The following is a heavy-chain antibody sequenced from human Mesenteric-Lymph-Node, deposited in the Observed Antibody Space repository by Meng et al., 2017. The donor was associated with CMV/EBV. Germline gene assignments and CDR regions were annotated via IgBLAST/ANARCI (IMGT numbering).Heavy chain of an antibody. J-gene: IGHJ3*02. D-gene: IGHD6-6*01. CDR2: IRYDGTNK. V-gene: IGHV3-33*01. Sequence: GGSLRLSCAASGFTFSGFGMHWVRQAPGKGLEWVAVIRYDGTNKYYADSVKGRFTISRDNSKNTLYLQMNSLRAEDTAVYYCARGLKSGYSSLSGAFDIWGQGTMVTVSS. CDR1: GFTFSGFG. CDR3: ARGLKSGYSSLSGAFDI.